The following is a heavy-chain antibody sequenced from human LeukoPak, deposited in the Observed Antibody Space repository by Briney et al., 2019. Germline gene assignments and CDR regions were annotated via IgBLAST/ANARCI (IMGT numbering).Heavy chain of an antibody. CDR1: GYTFTSFD. Sequence: GASVKVSCKASGYTFTSFDINWVRQATGQGLEWRGWMNPNTGNTGYPQKFQGRVTMTRNTSISTAYMELSSLRSEDTAVYYCARVGTRIQLWLLRYWGQGTLVTVSS. V-gene: IGHV1-8*01. CDR3: ARVGTRIQLWLLRY. J-gene: IGHJ4*02. D-gene: IGHD5-18*01. CDR2: MNPNTGNT.